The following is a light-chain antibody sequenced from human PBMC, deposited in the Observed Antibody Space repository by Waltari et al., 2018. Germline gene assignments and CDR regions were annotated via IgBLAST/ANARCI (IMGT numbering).Light chain of an antibody. Sequence: SSELTQDTDVSVALGQTVRITCLGDSLSSYDTSEYQQKPGQAPVLVIYGKNNRPSGIPDRFSGSSSANTASLTITGAQAEDEADYYCNSRDSSGNHLEVFGGGTKLTVL. CDR1: SLSSYD. J-gene: IGLJ2*01. CDR3: NSRDSSGNHLEV. CDR2: GKN. V-gene: IGLV3-19*01.